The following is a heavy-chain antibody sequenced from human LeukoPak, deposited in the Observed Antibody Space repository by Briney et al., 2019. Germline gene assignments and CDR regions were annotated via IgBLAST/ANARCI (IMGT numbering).Heavy chain of an antibody. CDR1: GGSISSYY. CDR3: ARAHPHFDY. CDR2: IYYSGST. V-gene: IGHV4-59*01. Sequence: SETLSLTCTVSGGSISSYYWSWIRQPPGKGLEWIGYIYYSGSTNYNPSLKSRVTISVGTSKNQFSLKLSSVTAADTAVYYCARAHPHFDYWGQGTLVTVSS. J-gene: IGHJ4*02.